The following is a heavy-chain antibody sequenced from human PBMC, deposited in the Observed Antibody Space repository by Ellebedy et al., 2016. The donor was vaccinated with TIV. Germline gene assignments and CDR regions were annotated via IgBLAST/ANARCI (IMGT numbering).Heavy chain of an antibody. CDR2: IIPIFGTA. V-gene: IGHV1-69*06. CDR1: GGTFSSYA. Sequence: SVKVSXXASGGTFSSYAISWVRQAPGQGLEWMGGIIPIFGTANYAQKFQGRVTITADKSTSTAYMELSSLRSEDTAVYYCAREAKDIVVGKNWFDPWGQGTLVTVSS. CDR3: AREAKDIVVGKNWFDP. D-gene: IGHD2-15*01. J-gene: IGHJ5*02.